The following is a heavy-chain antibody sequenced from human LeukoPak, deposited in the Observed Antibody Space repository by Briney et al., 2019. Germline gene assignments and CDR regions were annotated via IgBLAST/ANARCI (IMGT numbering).Heavy chain of an antibody. CDR2: ISGSGFTI. CDR3: ARDSDY. CDR1: GFTLSNYS. Sequence: PGGSLRLSCAVSGFTLSNYSMNWVRQAPGKGLEWISYISGSGFTIHYADSVKGRFTISRDNSKNTLYLQMNSLRAEDTAVYYCARDSDYWGQGTLVTVSS. V-gene: IGHV3-48*01. J-gene: IGHJ4*02.